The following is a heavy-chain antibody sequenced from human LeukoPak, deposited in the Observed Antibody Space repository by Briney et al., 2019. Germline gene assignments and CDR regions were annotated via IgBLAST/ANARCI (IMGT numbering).Heavy chain of an antibody. J-gene: IGHJ6*02. V-gene: IGHV3-30*04. CDR2: ISYDGSNK. D-gene: IGHD5-24*01. CDR1: GFTFSSYA. CDR3: ARGRMATIDYYYGMDV. Sequence: GGSLRLSCAASGFTFSSYAMHWVRQAPGKGLEWVAVISYDGSNKYYADSVKGRFTISRDNSKNTLYLQMNSLRAEDTAVYHCARGRMATIDYYYGMDVWGQGTTVTVSS.